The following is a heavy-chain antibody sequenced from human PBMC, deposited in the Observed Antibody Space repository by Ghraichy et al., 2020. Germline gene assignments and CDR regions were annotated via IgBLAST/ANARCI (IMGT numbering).Heavy chain of an antibody. V-gene: IGHV3-11*01. D-gene: IGHD5-18*01. CDR3: ARYSYGYEDFDY. J-gene: IGHJ4*02. CDR1: GFSFSDYY. CDR2: MSSSGSNI. Sequence: GESLNISCAASGFSFSDYYMSWIRQAPGKGLEWISYMSSSGSNIKYADSVKGRFTISRDNAENSLYLQMNSLRAEDTAVYHCARYSYGYEDFDYWGQGTLVTVSS.